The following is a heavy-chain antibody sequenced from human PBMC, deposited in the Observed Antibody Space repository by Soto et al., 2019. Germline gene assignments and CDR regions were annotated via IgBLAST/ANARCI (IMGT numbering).Heavy chain of an antibody. J-gene: IGHJ6*02. D-gene: IGHD4-17*01. CDR2: IYSGGST. CDR3: ARAGGLYGDYVDYGMDV. Sequence: PGGSLRLSCAASGFTVSSNYMSWVRQAPGKGLEWVSVIYSGGSTYYADSVKDRFTISRDNSKNTLYLQMNSLRAEDTAVYYCARAGGLYGDYVDYGMDVWGQGTTVTASS. CDR1: GFTVSSNY. V-gene: IGHV3-53*01.